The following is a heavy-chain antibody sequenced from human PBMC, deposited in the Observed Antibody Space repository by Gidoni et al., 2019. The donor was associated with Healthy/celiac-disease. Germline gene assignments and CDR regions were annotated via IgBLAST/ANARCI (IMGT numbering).Heavy chain of an antibody. J-gene: IGHJ3*02. Sequence: EVQLVESGGGLVQPGGSLRLSCAASGFTFSSYWMSWVRQAPGKGLEWVANIKQDGSEKYYVDSVKARFTISRDNAKNSLYLQMNSLRAEDTAVYYCAREGGGSYGGAFDIWGQGTMVTVSS. V-gene: IGHV3-7*01. CDR3: AREGGGSYGGAFDI. CDR1: GFTFSSYW. D-gene: IGHD1-26*01. CDR2: IKQDGSEK.